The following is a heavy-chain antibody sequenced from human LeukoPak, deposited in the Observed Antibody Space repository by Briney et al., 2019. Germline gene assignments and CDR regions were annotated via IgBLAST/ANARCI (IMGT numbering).Heavy chain of an antibody. CDR1: GGSISSSSYY. D-gene: IGHD3-16*02. J-gene: IGHJ4*02. CDR2: IYYSGST. Sequence: SDSLSLTCTVSGGSISSSSYYWGWIRQPPGNGLEGFGSIYYSGSTYYNPSLNSRVTISVATSKNQFSLKLSSVTAADTAVYYCARGNYDYVWGSYRKGNYYFDYWGQGTLVTVSS. CDR3: ARGNYDYVWGSYRKGNYYFDY. V-gene: IGHV4-39*01.